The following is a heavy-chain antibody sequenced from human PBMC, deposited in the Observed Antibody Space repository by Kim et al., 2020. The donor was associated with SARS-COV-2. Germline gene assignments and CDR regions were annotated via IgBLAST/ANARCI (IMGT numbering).Heavy chain of an antibody. D-gene: IGHD3-3*02. CDR2: MYYSGST. J-gene: IGHJ3*01. CDR1: GGSVSSRSYY. CDR3: ARHEMSLISIFGVVSWTAIFPT. V-gene: IGHV4-61*01. Sequence: SETLSLTCSVSGGSVSSRSYYWGWIRQPPGKGLEWIGYMYYSGSTNYNPSLKSRVTISVDTSKNQFSLKLRSVTAADTAVYYCARHEMSLISIFGVVSWTAIFPTCGPGKMFTVSS.